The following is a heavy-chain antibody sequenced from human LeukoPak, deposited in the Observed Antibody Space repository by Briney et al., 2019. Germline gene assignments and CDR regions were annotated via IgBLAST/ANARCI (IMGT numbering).Heavy chain of an antibody. CDR3: AGLGYCSSTSCYTLQGWLDP. V-gene: IGHV4-30-4*01. D-gene: IGHD2-2*02. CDR2: IYYSGST. CDR1: GGSISSGDYY. Sequence: SETLSLTCTVSGGSISSGDYYWSWIRQPPGKGLEWIGYIYYSGSTYYNPSLKSRVTISVDTSKNQFSLKLSSVTAADTAVYYCAGLGYCSSTSCYTLQGWLDPWGQGTLVTVSS. J-gene: IGHJ5*02.